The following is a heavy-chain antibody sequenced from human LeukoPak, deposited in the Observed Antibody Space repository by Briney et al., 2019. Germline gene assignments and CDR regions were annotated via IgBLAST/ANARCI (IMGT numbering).Heavy chain of an antibody. D-gene: IGHD7-27*01. CDR1: GFTFSSYA. Sequence: GSLRLSCAASGFTFSSYAMSWVRQAPGKGLEWIGSGSSHYNPSLKSRVTISVDTSRNHFSLKLSSVTAADTAVYYCARDLWGDYGDYWGQGTLVTVSS. CDR3: ARDLWGDYGDY. J-gene: IGHJ4*02. CDR2: GSS. V-gene: IGHV4-34*01.